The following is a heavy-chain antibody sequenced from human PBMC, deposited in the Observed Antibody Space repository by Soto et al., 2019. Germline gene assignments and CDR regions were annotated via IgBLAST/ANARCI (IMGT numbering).Heavy chain of an antibody. Sequence: GGSLRLSCAASGFTVSSNYMSWVRQAPGKGLEWVSVIYSGGSTYYADSVKGRFTISRDNSKNTLYLQMNSLRAEDTAVYYCARYRGYSYGLDAFDIWGQGTMVTVSS. CDR1: GFTVSSNY. D-gene: IGHD5-18*01. CDR3: ARYRGYSYGLDAFDI. CDR2: IYSGGST. V-gene: IGHV3-53*01. J-gene: IGHJ3*02.